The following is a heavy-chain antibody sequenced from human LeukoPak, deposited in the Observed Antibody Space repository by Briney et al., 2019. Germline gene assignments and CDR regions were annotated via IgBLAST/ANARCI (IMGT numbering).Heavy chain of an antibody. D-gene: IGHD3-16*01. J-gene: IGHJ4*02. V-gene: IGHV4-59*08. CDR1: GGSINSYY. CDR3: ARQGFGSSYFDY. Sequence: PSETLSLTCTVSGGSINSYYWSWIRQPPGKGLEWIGYIYYSGSTNYNPSLKSRVTISVDTSRKQFSLKLNSVTAADTAVYYCARQGFGSSYFDYWGQGTLVTVSS. CDR2: IYYSGST.